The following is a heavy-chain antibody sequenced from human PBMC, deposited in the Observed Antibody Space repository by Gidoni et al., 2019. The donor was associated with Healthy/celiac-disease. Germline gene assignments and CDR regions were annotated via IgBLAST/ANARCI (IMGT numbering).Heavy chain of an antibody. CDR3: ARGLQEYSSSSGAFDI. J-gene: IGHJ3*02. D-gene: IGHD6-6*01. CDR1: GGSISSYY. CDR2: IYTSGST. V-gene: IGHV4-4*07. Sequence: QVQLQESGPGLVKPSETLSLTCTVSGGSISSYYWSWIRQPAGKGLEWIGRIYTSGSTNYNPSLKSRVTMSVDTSKNQFSLKLSAGTAADTAVYYCARGLQEYSSSSGAFDIWGQGTMVTVSS.